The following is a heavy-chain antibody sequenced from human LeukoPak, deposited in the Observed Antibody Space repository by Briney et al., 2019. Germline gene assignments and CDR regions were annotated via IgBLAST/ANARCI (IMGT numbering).Heavy chain of an antibody. V-gene: IGHV4-4*02. J-gene: IGHJ3*02. CDR3: GRELGFGWGGVAAHDAFDI. Sequence: PSETLSLTCAVSGCSISSSNWWSWVRQPPGKGLEWIGEIYHSGSTNYNPSLKRRVTISVDKSKNQFSLKLSSVTAADTAVYYCGRELGFGWGGVAAHDAFDIWGQGTMVTVSS. CDR2: IYHSGST. D-gene: IGHD2-15*01. CDR1: GCSISSSNW.